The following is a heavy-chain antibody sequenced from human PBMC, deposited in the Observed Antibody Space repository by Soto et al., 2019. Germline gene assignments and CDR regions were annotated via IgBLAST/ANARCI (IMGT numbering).Heavy chain of an antibody. CDR3: ARETTYDILTASYGTWFDP. J-gene: IGHJ5*02. D-gene: IGHD3-9*01. V-gene: IGHV3-9*01. CDR2: ISWSSGYI. Sequence: GGSLRLSCAASGFTFGDYAMHWVRQAPGKGLEWVSAISWSSGYIGYADSVKGRFTISRDNAKNSLYLQMNSLRAEDTAVYYCARETTYDILTASYGTWFDPWGQGTLVTVSS. CDR1: GFTFGDYA.